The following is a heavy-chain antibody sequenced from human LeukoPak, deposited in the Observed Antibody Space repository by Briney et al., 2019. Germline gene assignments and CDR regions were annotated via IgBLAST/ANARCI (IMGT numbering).Heavy chain of an antibody. Sequence: GGSLRLSCAASGFTFSSYWMHWVRQAPGKGLVWVSRINSDGSSTSYADSVKGRFTISRDNAKNTLYLQMNSLRAEDTAVYYCAGGIRYCSSTSCPGDIWGQGTMVTVSS. D-gene: IGHD2-2*01. CDR3: AGGIRYCSSTSCPGDI. CDR2: INSDGSST. J-gene: IGHJ3*02. CDR1: GFTFSSYW. V-gene: IGHV3-74*01.